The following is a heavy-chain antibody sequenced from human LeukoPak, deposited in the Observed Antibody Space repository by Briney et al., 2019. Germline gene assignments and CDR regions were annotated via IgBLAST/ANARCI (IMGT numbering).Heavy chain of an antibody. CDR3: AIEWKFFENSGLYFEL. D-gene: IGHD1-26*01. J-gene: IGHJ4*02. CDR1: GFTFSNYW. V-gene: IGHV3-7*03. Sequence: PGGSLRLSCAASGFTFSNYWMSWVRQAPGKGLEWVTIIKCDGSQKYYADSVKGRFTISRDNAKNSLSLQMNSLRVEDTAVFYCAIEWKFFENSGLYFELWGQGTLVTVSS. CDR2: IKCDGSQK.